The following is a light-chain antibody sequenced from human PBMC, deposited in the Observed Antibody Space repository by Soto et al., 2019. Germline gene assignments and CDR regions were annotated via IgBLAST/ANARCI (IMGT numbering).Light chain of an antibody. J-gene: IGKJ5*01. V-gene: IGKV1-13*02. CDR2: DAS. CDR1: QGISSA. Sequence: AIQLTQSPSSLSASVGDRVSITCRASQGISSALAWYQHKPGQAPKILIYDASSLQSGVPSRFSGSESGTECTLTISSLQPEDFATYYCQHLKTYPFTFGQGTRLEIK. CDR3: QHLKTYPFT.